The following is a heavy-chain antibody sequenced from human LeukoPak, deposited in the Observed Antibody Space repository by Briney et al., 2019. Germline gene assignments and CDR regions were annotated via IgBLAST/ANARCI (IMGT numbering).Heavy chain of an antibody. V-gene: IGHV4-4*07. CDR3: ARDGRYSAGGWFDP. J-gene: IGHJ5*02. CDR2: IYTSGST. CDR1: GGSISSYY. D-gene: IGHD5-12*01. Sequence: SETLSLTCTVSGGSISSYYWSWLRQPAGKGLEWIGRIYTSGSTNYNPSLKSRVTMSVDTSKNQFSLKLSSVTAADTAVYYCARDGRYSAGGWFDPWGQGTLVTVSS.